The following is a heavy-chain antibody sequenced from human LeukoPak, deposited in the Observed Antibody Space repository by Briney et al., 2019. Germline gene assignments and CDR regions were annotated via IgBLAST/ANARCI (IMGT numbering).Heavy chain of an antibody. CDR3: VREAGYCASVCLKSNWFDP. CDR1: GFPFSRHA. CDR2: ISNGKT. Sequence: GGSLRVSCAASGFPFSRHAMSWVRQPPGKGLEWVSAISNGKTYYADSVRGRFTISRDDSKNTVYLQMNSLRDEDTALYYCVREAGYCASVCLKSNWFDPWGQGTLVTVSS. V-gene: IGHV3-23*01. D-gene: IGHD2-21*02. J-gene: IGHJ5*02.